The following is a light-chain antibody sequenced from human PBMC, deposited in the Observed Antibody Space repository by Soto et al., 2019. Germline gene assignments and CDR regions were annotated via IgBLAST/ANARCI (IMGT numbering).Light chain of an antibody. CDR2: DVS. Sequence: QSALTQPASVSGSPGQSITISCTGTSCDVGGYNYVSWYQQHPGKAPKLMIYDVSNRPSGVSNRFSGSKSGSTASLTISGLQAEDEADYYCSSYTSSSTRVFGGGTKLTVL. CDR1: SCDVGGYNY. V-gene: IGLV2-14*01. J-gene: IGLJ2*01. CDR3: SSYTSSSTRV.